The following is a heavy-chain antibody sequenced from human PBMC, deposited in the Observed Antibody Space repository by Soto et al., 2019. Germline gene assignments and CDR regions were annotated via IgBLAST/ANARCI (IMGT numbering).Heavy chain of an antibody. CDR1: GFTFSSYG. CDR2: ISYDGGNK. V-gene: IGHV3-30*18. D-gene: IGHD3-10*01. CDR3: AKGPMVRGVIISSYYYYGMDV. J-gene: IGHJ6*02. Sequence: PGGSLRLSCAASGFTFSSYGMHWVRQAPGKGLEWVAVISYDGGNKYYADSVKGRFTISRDNSKNTLYLQMNSLRAEDTAVYYCAKGPMVRGVIISSYYYYGMDVWGQGTTVTVSS.